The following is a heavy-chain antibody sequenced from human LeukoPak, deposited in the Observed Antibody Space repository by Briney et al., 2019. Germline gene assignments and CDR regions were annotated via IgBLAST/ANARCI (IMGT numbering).Heavy chain of an antibody. D-gene: IGHD2-21*01. J-gene: IGHJ4*02. CDR3: ARIPQVATVTVPNFDH. Sequence: GGSLRLSCVASGFTFSGYWMTWVRQPPGKGLKWVAIIKQDGSEKYYVNSVKGRFTISRDNSKNTLYLQMNSLRVEDTAVYYCARIPQVATVTVPNFDHWGQGTLVTASS. V-gene: IGHV3-7*03. CDR2: IKQDGSEK. CDR1: GFTFSGYW.